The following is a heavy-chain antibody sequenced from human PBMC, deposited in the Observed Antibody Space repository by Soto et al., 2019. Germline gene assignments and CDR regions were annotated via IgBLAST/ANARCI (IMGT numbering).Heavy chain of an antibody. CDR3: ARALSYDFWSGYRNNYGMDV. Sequence: SETLSRTCAVYGGSFSCYYWSWIRQPPGKGLEWIGEINHSGGTNYNPSLKSRVTISVDTSKNQFSLKLSSVTAADTAVYYCARALSYDFWSGYRNNYGMDVWGQGTTVTVSS. J-gene: IGHJ6*02. CDR1: GGSFSCYY. CDR2: INHSGGT. V-gene: IGHV4-34*01. D-gene: IGHD3-3*01.